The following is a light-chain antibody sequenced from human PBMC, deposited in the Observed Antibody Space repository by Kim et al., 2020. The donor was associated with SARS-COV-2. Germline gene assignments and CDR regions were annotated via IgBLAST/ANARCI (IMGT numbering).Light chain of an antibody. V-gene: IGLV2-8*01. Sequence: GQSVTLSCTGTSSDIGGYNFVAWYQQHPGKAPKVMIYEVNKRPSGVPDRFSGSKSENTASLTVSGLQAEDEADYYCSSYAGRQNLVFGGGTQLTVL. CDR3: SSYAGRQNLV. J-gene: IGLJ2*01. CDR1: SSDIGGYNF. CDR2: EVN.